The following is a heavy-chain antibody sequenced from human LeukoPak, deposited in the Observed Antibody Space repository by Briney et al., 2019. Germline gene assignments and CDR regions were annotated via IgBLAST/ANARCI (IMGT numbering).Heavy chain of an antibody. J-gene: IGHJ4*02. CDR2: VNLQGST. V-gene: IGHV4-4*02. Sequence: PSETLSLTCDVSGGSITQTNYWTWVRQPPGKGLEWIGEVNLQGSTNYNPSLMGRVAISVDTSENHVSLQLTSVTAADTAVYYCARETPAAYYYGSGPSTSFDYWGQGTLVTVSS. CDR1: GGSITQTNY. CDR3: ARETPAAYYYGSGPSTSFDY. D-gene: IGHD3-10*01.